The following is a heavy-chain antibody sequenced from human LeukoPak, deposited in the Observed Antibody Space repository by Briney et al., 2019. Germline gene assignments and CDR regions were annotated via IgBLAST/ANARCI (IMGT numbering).Heavy chain of an antibody. CDR1: GFTFSSFA. CDR3: AKYRTTNAPPRNFDY. V-gene: IGHV3-23*01. J-gene: IGHJ4*02. CDR2: IGSDSGGI. Sequence: GGSLRLSWAASGFTFSSFAMIWVRQAPGKGLEWVSVIGSDSGGIVYADSAKGRFTISRDNSNNTLYLQMNSLRADDTAVYYCAKYRTTNAPPRNFDYWGQGALVTVSS. D-gene: IGHD1-14*01.